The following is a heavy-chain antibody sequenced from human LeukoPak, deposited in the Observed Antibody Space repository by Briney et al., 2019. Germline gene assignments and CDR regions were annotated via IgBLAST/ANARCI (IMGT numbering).Heavy chain of an antibody. CDR1: GFTFSSYW. CDR3: AKDRRMVRGVRSFDY. V-gene: IGHV3-23*01. D-gene: IGHD3-10*01. Sequence: GGSLRLSRAASGFTFSSYWMHWVRQAPGKGLEWVSGISGSGGSTYYADSVKGRFTISRDNSKNTLYLQMNSLRAEDTAVYYCAKDRRMVRGVRSFDYWGQGTLVTVSS. J-gene: IGHJ4*02. CDR2: ISGSGGST.